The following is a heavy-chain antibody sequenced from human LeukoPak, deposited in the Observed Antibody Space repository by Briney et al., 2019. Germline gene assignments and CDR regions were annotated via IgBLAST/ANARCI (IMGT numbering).Heavy chain of an antibody. Sequence: SETLSLTCTVSGGSISSGGYYWSWIRQHPGKGLEWIGYIYYSGSTNYNPSLKSRVTISVDTSKNQFSLKLSSVTAADTAVYYCARRGYSYGSNFGFDPWGQGTLVTVSS. CDR3: ARRGYSYGSNFGFDP. CDR2: IYYSGST. V-gene: IGHV4-61*08. D-gene: IGHD5-18*01. J-gene: IGHJ5*02. CDR1: GGSISSGGYY.